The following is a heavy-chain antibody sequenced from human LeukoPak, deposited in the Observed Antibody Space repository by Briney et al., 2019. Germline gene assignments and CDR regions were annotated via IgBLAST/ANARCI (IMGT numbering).Heavy chain of an antibody. J-gene: IGHJ4*02. Sequence: GGSLRLSCAASGFSVSSNYMSWVRQAPGKGLEWVAVIYSSGGTYHTDSVKGRFTISRDNSKNTLDLQMNSLRAEDTAVYYCARDGPPPYAYYYDSSGYPPLDYWGQGTLVTVSS. CDR1: GFSVSSNY. D-gene: IGHD3-22*01. CDR2: IYSSGGT. CDR3: ARDGPPPYAYYYDSSGYPPLDY. V-gene: IGHV3-66*01.